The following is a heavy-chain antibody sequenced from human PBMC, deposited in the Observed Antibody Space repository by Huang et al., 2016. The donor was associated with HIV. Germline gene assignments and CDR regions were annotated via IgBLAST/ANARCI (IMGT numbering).Heavy chain of an antibody. D-gene: IGHD3-22*01. V-gene: IGHV4-39*01. J-gene: IGHJ4*02. CDR1: GGSIKSRNYY. Sequence: QLQLQESGPGLVKPSDTLSLNYTISGGSIKSRNYYWGWVRQAPRKGLEWIGDIYYSWSPYYNLSLRMLGSLSEDTSKNQVALKVNAVIAADTAVYYCARRQGSGYYFYFDYWGRGIPVTVSA. CDR2: IYYSWSP. CDR3: ARRQGSGYYFYFDY.